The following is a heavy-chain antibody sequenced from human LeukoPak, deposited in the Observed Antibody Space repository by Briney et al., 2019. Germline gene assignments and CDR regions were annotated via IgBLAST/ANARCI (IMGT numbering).Heavy chain of an antibody. J-gene: IGHJ4*02. CDR3: ARDLMGASHFDY. Sequence: SETLSLTYTVSGGSISSYYWSWIRQPPGKGLEWIGYIYYSGTTNYNPSLRSRVTISIDTSKNQFSLKMSSVTAADTTVYYCARDLMGASHFDYWGQGTLVTVSS. V-gene: IGHV4-59*01. D-gene: IGHD4/OR15-4a*01. CDR1: GGSISSYY. CDR2: IYYSGTT.